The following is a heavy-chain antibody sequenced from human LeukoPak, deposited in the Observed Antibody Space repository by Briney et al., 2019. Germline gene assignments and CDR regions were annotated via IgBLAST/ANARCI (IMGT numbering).Heavy chain of an antibody. CDR1: GGSISSGSYY. D-gene: IGHD2-2*01. CDR3: ARSIVVVPAALNGYFDY. V-gene: IGHV4-30-2*01. CDR2: IYHSGST. Sequence: TLSLTCTVSGGSISSGSYYWRWIRQPPGKGLEWIGYIYHSGSTYYNPSLKSRVTISVDRSKNQFSLKLSSVTAADTAVYYCARSIVVVPAALNGYFDYWGQGTLVTVSS. J-gene: IGHJ4*02.